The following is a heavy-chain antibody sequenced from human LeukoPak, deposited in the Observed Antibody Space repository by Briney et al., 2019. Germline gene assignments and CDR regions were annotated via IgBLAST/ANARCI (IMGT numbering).Heavy chain of an antibody. J-gene: IGHJ5*02. CDR2: VYHSGST. D-gene: IGHD2-21*02. CDR3: ARDLVTSTYNWFDP. CDR1: RFSISSEYY. V-gene: IGHV4-38-2*02. Sequence: PSETLSLTCVVSRFSISSEYYWGWIRQPPGKGLEWIGSVYHSGSTSYNPSLKSRLTISVDTSKNQFSLKLSSVTAADTAIYYCARDLVTSTYNWFDPWGQGTLVTVSP.